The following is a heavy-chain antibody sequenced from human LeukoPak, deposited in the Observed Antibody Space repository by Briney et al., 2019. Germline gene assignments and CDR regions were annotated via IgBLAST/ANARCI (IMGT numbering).Heavy chain of an antibody. CDR3: ARSGRGRYCSSTSCYTPFDY. Sequence: PSETLSLTCAVSGASISSHNWWWSWVRQPPGKGLEWIGEIYQSGSTNYNPSLKSRVTMSVDKSKNQFSLNLCSVTAADTAVYYCARSGRGRYCSSTSCYTPFDYWGQGTLVTVFS. CDR1: GASISSHNW. D-gene: IGHD2-2*02. CDR2: IYQSGST. V-gene: IGHV4-4*02. J-gene: IGHJ4*02.